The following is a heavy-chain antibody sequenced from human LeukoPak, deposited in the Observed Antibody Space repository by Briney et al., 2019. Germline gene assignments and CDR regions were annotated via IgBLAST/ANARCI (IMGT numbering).Heavy chain of an antibody. V-gene: IGHV4-59*01. D-gene: IGHD6-19*01. J-gene: IGHJ5*02. CDR2: IYYSGST. CDR3: ARHGYSSGSLAWFDP. CDR1: GGSISSYY. Sequence: PSETLSLTCTVAGGSISSYYCSWIRQPPGKGLEWIGYIYYSGSTNYNPSLKSRVTISVDTSKNQFSLKLSSVTAADTAVYYCARHGYSSGSLAWFDPWGQGTQVTVSS.